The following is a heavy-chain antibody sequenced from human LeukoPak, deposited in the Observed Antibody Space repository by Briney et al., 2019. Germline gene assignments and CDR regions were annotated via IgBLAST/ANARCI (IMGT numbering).Heavy chain of an antibody. CDR2: ISGSGGST. D-gene: IGHD1-26*01. CDR1: GFTFSSYE. V-gene: IGHV3-23*01. J-gene: IGHJ4*02. Sequence: GGSLRLSCAASGFTFSSYEMNWVRQAPGKGLEWVSAISGSGGSTYYADSVKGRFTISRDNSKNTLYLQMNSLRAEDTAVYYCAKAHLSYFIYFDYWGQGTLVTVSS. CDR3: AKAHLSYFIYFDY.